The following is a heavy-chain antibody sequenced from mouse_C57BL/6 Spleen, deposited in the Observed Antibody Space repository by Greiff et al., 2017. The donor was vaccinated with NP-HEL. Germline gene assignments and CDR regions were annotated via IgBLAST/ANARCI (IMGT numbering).Heavy chain of an antibody. Sequence: QVQLKQPGAELVRPGSLVKLSCKASGYTFTSYWMHWVKQRPIQGLEWIGNIDPSDSETHYNQKFKDKATLTVDKSSSTAYMQLSSLTSEDSAVYYCARKSGNAWFAYWGQGTLVTVSA. CDR3: ARKSGNAWFAY. J-gene: IGHJ3*01. CDR1: GYTFTSYW. D-gene: IGHD2-10*02. V-gene: IGHV1-52*01. CDR2: IDPSDSET.